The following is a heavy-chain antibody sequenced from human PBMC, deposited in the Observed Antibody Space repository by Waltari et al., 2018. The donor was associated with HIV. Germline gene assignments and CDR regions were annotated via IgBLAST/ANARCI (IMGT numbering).Heavy chain of an antibody. CDR2: ISGDGKNK. CDR1: GFTIRLYN. J-gene: IGHJ4*02. CDR3: AREVTSSKVMNY. D-gene: IGHD2-21*02. V-gene: IGHV3-48*03. Sequence: EVRLVESGGGPVQPGGSLRLSCAASGFTIRLYNMNWVRQTPGKGLEWVAYISGDGKNKYYADSLKGRFIISKDNGQNFLHLQMDRLSVDDSAKYFCAREVTSSKVMNYWGQGTPVIVSS.